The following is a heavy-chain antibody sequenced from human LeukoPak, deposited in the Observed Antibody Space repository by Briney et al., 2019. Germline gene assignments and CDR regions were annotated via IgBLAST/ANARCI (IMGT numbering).Heavy chain of an antibody. CDR3: ARLSSVGATTVSWFDP. CDR1: GYSFTSYW. V-gene: IGHV5-51*01. CDR2: IYPGDSDT. Sequence: GESLQISCKGSGYSFTSYWIGWVRQLPGKGLEWMGIIYPGDSDTRYSPSFQGQVTISTDKSISTAYLQWSSLKASDTAMYYCARLSSVGATTVSWFDPWGQGTLVTVSS. D-gene: IGHD1-26*01. J-gene: IGHJ5*02.